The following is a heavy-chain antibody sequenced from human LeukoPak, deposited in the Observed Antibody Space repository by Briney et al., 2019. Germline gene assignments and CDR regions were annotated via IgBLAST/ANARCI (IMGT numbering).Heavy chain of an antibody. V-gene: IGHV4-34*01. J-gene: IGHJ5*02. CDR3: AGAYSSSPRTWFDP. CDR1: GGSFSGYY. CDR2: INHSGST. D-gene: IGHD6-13*01. Sequence: NPSETLSLTCAVYGGSFSGYYWSWIRQPPGKGLEWIGEINHSGSTNYNPSLKSRVTISVDTSKNQFSLKLSSVTAADTAVYYCAGAYSSSPRTWFDPWGQGTLVTVSS.